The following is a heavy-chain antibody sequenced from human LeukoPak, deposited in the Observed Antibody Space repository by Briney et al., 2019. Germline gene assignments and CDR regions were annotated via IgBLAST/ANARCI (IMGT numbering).Heavy chain of an antibody. CDR1: GFTFSDYY. V-gene: IGHV3-11*05. D-gene: IGHD3-10*01. Sequence: GGSLRLSCAASGFTFSDYYMSWIRQAPGKGLEWISYISGSSSDTNYVDSVRGRFTISRDNAKNSLYLQMNSLRAEDTAVYFCARGARASDYWGQGTLVTVSS. J-gene: IGHJ4*02. CDR3: ARGARASDY. CDR2: ISGSSSDT.